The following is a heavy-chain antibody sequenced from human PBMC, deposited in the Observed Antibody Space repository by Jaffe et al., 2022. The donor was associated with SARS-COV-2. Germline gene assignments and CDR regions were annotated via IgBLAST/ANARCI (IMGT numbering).Heavy chain of an antibody. Sequence: EVQLVESGGGLVQPGGSLRLSCAGSGFTFSTYWMTWVRQGPGKGLEWVASIKPDGSAEYYADSVKGRFTISRDNAKNSVYLQMDSLRAEDTAEYYCGELILVWGQGTLVTVSS. J-gene: IGHJ4*02. D-gene: IGHD2-21*01. CDR1: GFTFSTYW. CDR3: GELILV. V-gene: IGHV3-7*03. CDR2: IKPDGSAE.